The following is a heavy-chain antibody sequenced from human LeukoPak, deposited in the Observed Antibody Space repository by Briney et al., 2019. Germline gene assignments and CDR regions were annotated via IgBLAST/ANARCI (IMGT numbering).Heavy chain of an antibody. CDR3: AKESNSSDNWYFDL. V-gene: IGHV4-61*10. CDR1: GGSISSGSYY. CDR2: MYNSGST. Sequence: SETLSLTCTVSGGSISSGSYYWSWIRQPAGKGLEWIGYMYNSGSTNNNPSLKSRVTISVDKSKNQFSLKLSSVTAADTAVYYCAKESNSSDNWYFDLWGRGTLVTVSS. D-gene: IGHD2/OR15-2a*01. J-gene: IGHJ2*01.